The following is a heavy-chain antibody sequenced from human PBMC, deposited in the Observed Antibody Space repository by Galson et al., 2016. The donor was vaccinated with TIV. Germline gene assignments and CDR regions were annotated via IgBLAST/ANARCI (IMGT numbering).Heavy chain of an antibody. D-gene: IGHD4-17*01. Sequence: SVKVSCKASGYTFTSYYMHWVRKAPGQGPEWMGIINPSGGSTSYAQKFQGRVTMTRDTSTRTVYMELRSLGSEDTAVYYCVRGYGDHDYWGQGTLVTVSS. V-gene: IGHV1-46*01. CDR2: INPSGGST. J-gene: IGHJ4*02. CDR1: GYTFTSYY. CDR3: VRGYGDHDY.